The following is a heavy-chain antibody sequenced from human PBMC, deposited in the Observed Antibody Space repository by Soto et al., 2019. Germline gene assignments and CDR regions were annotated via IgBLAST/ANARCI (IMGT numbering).Heavy chain of an antibody. CDR3: ARDDCTNGVCYIPGY. D-gene: IGHD2-8*01. V-gene: IGHV1-18*01. CDR1: GYTFTSYG. Sequence: ASVKVSCKASGYTFTSYGISWVRQAPGQGLEWMGWISAYNGNTNYAQKLQGRVTMTTDTSTSTAYMELRSLRSDDTAVYYCARDDCTNGVCYIPGYWGQGTLVTVSS. CDR2: ISAYNGNT. J-gene: IGHJ4*02.